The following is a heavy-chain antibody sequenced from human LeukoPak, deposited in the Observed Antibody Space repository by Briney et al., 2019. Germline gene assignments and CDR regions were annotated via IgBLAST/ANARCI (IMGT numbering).Heavy chain of an antibody. V-gene: IGHV1-18*01. Sequence: ASVMVSCKASGYTFTSYGITWVRQAPGQGLEWMGWISVYNGNTHYAQKFQDRVTMTTDTSTSTTYMELRSLRSEDTAVYYCAGDSWSIAARPTSYYYYMDVWGKGTTVTVSS. CDR1: GYTFTSYG. CDR2: ISVYNGNT. J-gene: IGHJ6*03. CDR3: AGDSWSIAARPTSYYYYMDV. D-gene: IGHD6-6*01.